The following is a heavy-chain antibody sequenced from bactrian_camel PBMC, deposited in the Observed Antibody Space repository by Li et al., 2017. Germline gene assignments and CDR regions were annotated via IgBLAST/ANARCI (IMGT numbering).Heavy chain of an antibody. CDR2: INSNGGTT. J-gene: IGHJ6*01. D-gene: IGHD2*01. V-gene: IGHV3S40*01. CDR1: ALTFSRDA. CDR3: AKDLFYSRGYYLPRVFGY. Sequence: VQLVESGGGLVQPGASLRLSCVASALTFSRDAMMWVRQAQGKGLEWVSGINSNGGTTYYPDFVNGRFTISRDNAKNTVTLQLNSLKTEDTAMYYCAKDLFYSRGYYLPRVFGYWGQGTQVTVS.